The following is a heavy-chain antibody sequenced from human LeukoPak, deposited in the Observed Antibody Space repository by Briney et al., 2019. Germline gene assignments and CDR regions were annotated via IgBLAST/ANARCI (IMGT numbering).Heavy chain of an antibody. CDR1: GGSISRGGYY. Sequence: SETLSLTCTVSGGSISRGGYYWSWIRQHPGKGLEWIGYIYYSGSTYYNPSLKSRVTISVDTSKNQFSRKLSSVTAEDTAAHHCGRCVEQQLVKWFDRWGQGTMVPVSS. CDR3: GRCVEQQLVKWFDR. V-gene: IGHV4-31*03. CDR2: IYYSGST. J-gene: IGHJ5*02. D-gene: IGHD6-13*01.